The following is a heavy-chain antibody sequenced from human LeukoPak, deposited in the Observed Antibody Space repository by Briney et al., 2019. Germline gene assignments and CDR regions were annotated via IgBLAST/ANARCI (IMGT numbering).Heavy chain of an antibody. CDR1: GFTFSSYG. V-gene: IGHV3-21*01. J-gene: IGHJ3*02. D-gene: IGHD1-7*01. Sequence: PGRSLRLSCAASGFTFSSYGMHWARQAPGKGLEWVSSISSSSAYMYYADSVKGRFTISRDNPKDSLYLQMNSLRAEDTAVYYCARRNWDYFDAFDIWGQGTVVTVSS. CDR3: ARRNWDYFDAFDI. CDR2: ISSSSAYM.